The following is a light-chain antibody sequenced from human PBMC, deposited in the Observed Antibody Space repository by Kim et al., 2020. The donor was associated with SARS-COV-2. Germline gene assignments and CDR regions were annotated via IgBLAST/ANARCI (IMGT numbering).Light chain of an antibody. CDR3: SSYAGSNNPYV. CDR2: EVS. V-gene: IGLV2-8*01. Sequence: SVPISCTGTSSDVGGYNYVSWYQQHPGKAPKLMIYEVSKRPSGVPDRFSGSKSGNTASLTVSGLQAEDEADYYCSSYAGSNNPYVFGTGTKVTV. CDR1: SSDVGGYNY. J-gene: IGLJ1*01.